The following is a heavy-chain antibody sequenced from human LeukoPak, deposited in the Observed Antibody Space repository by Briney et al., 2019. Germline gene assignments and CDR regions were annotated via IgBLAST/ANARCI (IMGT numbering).Heavy chain of an antibody. D-gene: IGHD5-24*01. Sequence: SETLSLTCAVYGGSISSYYWSWIRQPPGKGLEWIGYIYYSGSTNYNPSLKSRVTISVDTSKNQFSLKLSSVTAADTAVYYCARVGRWLQLARFDYWGQGTLVTVSS. CDR3: ARVGRWLQLARFDY. V-gene: IGHV4-59*01. CDR1: GGSISSYY. J-gene: IGHJ4*02. CDR2: IYYSGST.